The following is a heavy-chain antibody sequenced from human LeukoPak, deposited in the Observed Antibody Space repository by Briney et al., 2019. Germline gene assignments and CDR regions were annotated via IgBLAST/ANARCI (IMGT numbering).Heavy chain of an antibody. CDR3: AREGPTYYYDSSGYGDAFDI. J-gene: IGHJ3*02. D-gene: IGHD3-22*01. V-gene: IGHV3-30-3*01. CDR2: ISYDGSNK. Sequence: GGSLRLSCAASGFTFSSYAMHWVRQAPGKGLEWVAVISYDGSNKYYADSVKGRFTISRDNSKNTLYLQMNSLRAEDTAVYYCAREGPTYYYDSSGYGDAFDIWGQGTMVTVSP. CDR1: GFTFSSYA.